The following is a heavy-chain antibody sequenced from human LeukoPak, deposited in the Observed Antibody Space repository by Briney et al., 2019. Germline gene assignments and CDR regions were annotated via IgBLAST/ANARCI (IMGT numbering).Heavy chain of an antibody. D-gene: IGHD1-26*01. CDR3: TTTTTSPYPLGY. Sequence: GRSLRLSCAASGFTFSSYAMHWVRQASGKGLEWIGRIRTKDNFYATTYAASLKGRFTISRDDSENTAYLQMNSLKTEDTAIYYCTTTTTSPYPLGYWGQGTLVTVSS. V-gene: IGHV3-73*01. CDR1: GFTFSSYA. CDR2: IRTKDNFYAT. J-gene: IGHJ4*02.